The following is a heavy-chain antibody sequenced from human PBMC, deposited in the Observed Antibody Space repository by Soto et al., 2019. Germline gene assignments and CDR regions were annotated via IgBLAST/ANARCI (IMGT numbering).Heavy chain of an antibody. Sequence: SETLSLTCAVYGGSFSGYYWSWIRQPPGKGLEWIGEINHTGDTHYNPSLKSRVTVSLDTSKKQFSLSLRSVTAADTAVYYCARGIIPDYRKHMDVWGKGTTVTVSS. D-gene: IGHD3-16*01. CDR2: INHTGDT. CDR3: ARGIIPDYRKHMDV. J-gene: IGHJ6*03. CDR1: GGSFSGYY. V-gene: IGHV4-34*01.